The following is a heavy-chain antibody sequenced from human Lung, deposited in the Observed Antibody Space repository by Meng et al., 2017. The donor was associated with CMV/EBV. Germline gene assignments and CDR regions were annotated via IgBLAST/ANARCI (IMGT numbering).Heavy chain of an antibody. Sequence: ASXXVSXKVSGYTFSDYYMRWVRQAPGQGLEWMGWISPNSGGTNYAQKLQGRVTMTRDTSISTAYMELSRLRSDHKAVYYCARGDYHDSTSYQDFDFWGQGTXVTVSS. V-gene: IGHV1-2*02. CDR1: GYTFSDYY. J-gene: IGHJ4*01. CDR2: ISPNSGGT. CDR3: ARGDYHDSTSYQDFDF. D-gene: IGHD3-22*01.